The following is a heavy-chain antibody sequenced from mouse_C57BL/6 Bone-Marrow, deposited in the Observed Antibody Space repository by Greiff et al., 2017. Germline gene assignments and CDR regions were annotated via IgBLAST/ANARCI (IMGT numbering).Heavy chain of an antibody. V-gene: IGHV14-4*01. D-gene: IGHD1-1*01. CDR1: GFNIKDDY. CDR3: TTGYYGSSYSY. Sequence: VQLQQSGAELVRPGASVKLSCTASGFNIKDDYMHWVKQRPEQGLEWIGWIDPENGDTEYASKFQGKATITADTSSTTAYLQLSSLTSEDTAVYYCTTGYYGSSYSYWGQGTTLTVSS. CDR2: IDPENGDT. J-gene: IGHJ2*01.